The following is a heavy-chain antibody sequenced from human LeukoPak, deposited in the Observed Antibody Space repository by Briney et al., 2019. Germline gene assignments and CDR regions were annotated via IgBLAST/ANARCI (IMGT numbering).Heavy chain of an antibody. J-gene: IGHJ4*02. CDR2: IYYSGST. V-gene: IGHV4-31*03. D-gene: IGHD3-9*01. Sequence: SETLSLTCTVSGGSISSGGYYWSWIRQHPGKGLEWIGYIYYSGSTYYNPSLKSRVTISVDTSKNQFSLKLSSVTAADTAVYYXXXXXXXXILTGQPYFDYWGQGTLVTVSS. CDR3: XXXXXXXILTGQPYFDY. CDR1: GGSISSGGYY.